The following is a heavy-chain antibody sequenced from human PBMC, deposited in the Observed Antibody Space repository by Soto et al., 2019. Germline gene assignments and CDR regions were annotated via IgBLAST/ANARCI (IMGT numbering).Heavy chain of an antibody. CDR2: MNPNSGNT. D-gene: IGHD3-3*01. Sequence: ASVKVSCKASGYTFTSYDINWVRQATGQGLEWMGWMNPNSGNTGYAQKFQGRVTMTRNTSISTAYMELSSLRSEDTAVYYCARGTEDTSITIFGVVIVYYYMDVWGKGTTVTVSS. V-gene: IGHV1-8*01. CDR1: GYTFTSYD. J-gene: IGHJ6*03. CDR3: ARGTEDTSITIFGVVIVYYYMDV.